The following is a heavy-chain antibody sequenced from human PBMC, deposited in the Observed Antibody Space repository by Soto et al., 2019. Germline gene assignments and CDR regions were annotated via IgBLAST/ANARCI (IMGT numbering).Heavy chain of an antibody. D-gene: IGHD3-9*01. Sequence: GASVKVSCKASGYTFTRSGISWVRQAPGQGLEWMGWISAYNGNTNYAQKLQGRVTMTTDTSTSTAYMELRSLRSDDTAVYYCARDYDILTGYQRFDYWGQGTLVTVSS. V-gene: IGHV1-18*01. CDR2: ISAYNGNT. CDR1: GYTFTRSG. J-gene: IGHJ4*02. CDR3: ARDYDILTGYQRFDY.